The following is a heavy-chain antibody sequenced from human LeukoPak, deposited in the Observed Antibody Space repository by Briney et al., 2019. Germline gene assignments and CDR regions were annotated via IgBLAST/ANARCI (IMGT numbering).Heavy chain of an antibody. CDR2: IYHSGST. D-gene: IGHD2-8*01. Sequence: PSETLSLTCAVSGGSISSGGYSWSWIRQPPGKGLEWIGYIYHSGSTYYNPSLKSRVTISVDRSKNQFSLKLSSVTAADTAVYYCARMVPYYFDYWGQGTLVTVSS. CDR3: ARMVPYYFDY. CDR1: GGSISSGGYS. V-gene: IGHV4-30-2*01. J-gene: IGHJ4*02.